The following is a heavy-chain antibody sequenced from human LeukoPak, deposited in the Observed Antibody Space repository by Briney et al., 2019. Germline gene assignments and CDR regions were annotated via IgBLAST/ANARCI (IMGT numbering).Heavy chain of an antibody. D-gene: IGHD2-21*02. CDR1: GSSISSYY. Sequence: SETLSLTCTVSGSSISSYYWSWIRQSPGKGLEWVGHIYNFGSTNYNPSLKSRVTISVDTSKNQFSLKLSSVTAADTAVYYCARAIVVVVTAPPYWYFDLWGRGTLVTVSS. CDR2: IYNFGST. V-gene: IGHV4-4*08. J-gene: IGHJ2*01. CDR3: ARAIVVVVTAPPYWYFDL.